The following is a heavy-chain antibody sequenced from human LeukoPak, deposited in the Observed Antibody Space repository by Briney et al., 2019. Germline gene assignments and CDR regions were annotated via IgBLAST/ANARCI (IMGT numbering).Heavy chain of an antibody. CDR1: GGTFGSYA. CDR2: INPILCIE. Sequence: SVKVSCKASGGTFGSYAIRWLRQAAAQGREWMGRINPILCIENYAQKFQGRVTITADKSTSTAYMELSSLRSEDTGVYYCASTVYYYDSSGYDYWGQGTLVTVSS. D-gene: IGHD3-22*01. J-gene: IGHJ4*02. CDR3: ASTVYYYDSSGYDY. V-gene: IGHV1-69*04.